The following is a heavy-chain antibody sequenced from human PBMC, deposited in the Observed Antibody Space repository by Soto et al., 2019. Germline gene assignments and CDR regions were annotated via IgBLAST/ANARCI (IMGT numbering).Heavy chain of an antibody. CDR3: AREKTSYGMDV. Sequence: QVQLVQSRAEVKKPGATVKVSCKASGYTFTGYDINWVRQATGQGLEWMGGMNPNSGNTGYAQKFQGRVTMTRNTSLSTAYMELSSLRSEDTAVYYCAREKTSYGMDVWGQGTTVTVSS. CDR2: MNPNSGNT. CDR1: GYTFTGYD. V-gene: IGHV1-8*01. J-gene: IGHJ6*02.